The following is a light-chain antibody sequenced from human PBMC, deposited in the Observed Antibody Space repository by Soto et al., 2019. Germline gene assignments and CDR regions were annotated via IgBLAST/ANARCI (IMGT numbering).Light chain of an antibody. CDR1: QGISNY. CDR2: AAS. V-gene: IGKV1-27*01. CDR3: QKYNSARRT. Sequence: MQMTLSPSSPSTSVGDRVTITCRASQGISNYLSWYQQRPGKVPKVLIYAASTLQSGVPSRFSGSGSGTDFTLTISSLQPEDVATYYCQKYNSARRTFGQGTKVEIK. J-gene: IGKJ1*01.